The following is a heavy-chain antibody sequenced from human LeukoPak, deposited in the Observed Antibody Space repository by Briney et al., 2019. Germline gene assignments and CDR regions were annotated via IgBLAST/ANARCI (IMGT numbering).Heavy chain of an antibody. J-gene: IGHJ4*02. CDR3: ARGPVSGLFEY. Sequence: GGSLRLSCPASGFTFSSYIMNWVRQAPGKGLEWVSSISSSSSYIYYADSVKGRFTISRDNAKNSLYLQMNGLRAEDTAVYYCARGPVSGLFEYWGQGTLVTVSS. CDR2: ISSSSSYI. V-gene: IGHV3-21*01. D-gene: IGHD1-26*01. CDR1: GFTFSSYI.